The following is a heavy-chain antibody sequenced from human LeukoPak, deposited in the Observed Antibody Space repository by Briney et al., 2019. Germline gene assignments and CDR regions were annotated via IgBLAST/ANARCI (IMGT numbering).Heavy chain of an antibody. V-gene: IGHV3-21*01. CDR2: ISSSSTYI. Sequence: GGSLRLSCAASGFTFSSYSMNWVRQAPGKGLEWVSSISSSSTYIYYADSVKGRFTISRDNAKNSLYLQMNSLRAEDTAVYCCARRPTVGVPATPDSFYFDYWGQGTLVTVSS. CDR1: GFTFSSYS. CDR3: ARRPTVGVPATPDSFYFDY. J-gene: IGHJ4*02. D-gene: IGHD2-2*01.